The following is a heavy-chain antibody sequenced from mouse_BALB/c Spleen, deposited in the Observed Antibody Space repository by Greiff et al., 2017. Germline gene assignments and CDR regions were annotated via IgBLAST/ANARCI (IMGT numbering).Heavy chain of an antibody. D-gene: IGHD1-2*01. CDR1: GFTFSSYY. CDR3: ARVITTATFYYFDY. J-gene: IGHJ2*01. V-gene: IGHV5-6-2*01. Sequence: EVKVVESGGGLVKLGGSLKLSCAASGFTFSSYYMSWVRQTPEKRLELVAAINSNGGSTYYPDTVKGRFTISRDNAKNTLYLQMSSLKSEDTALYYCARVITTATFYYFDYWGQGTTLTVSS. CDR2: INSNGGST.